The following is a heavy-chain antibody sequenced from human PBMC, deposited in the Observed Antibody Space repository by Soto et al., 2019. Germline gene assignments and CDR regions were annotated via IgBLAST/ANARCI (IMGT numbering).Heavy chain of an antibody. CDR2: TYYSENT. J-gene: IGHJ4*02. Sequence: SETLSLICTVSGGSISSGGYYWNWIRQHPGKGLEWIGYTYYSENTYYNPSLNSRITISADTSKNQFSLKLSSVIAADNAVYYYARLSSNGWPIDSWGQCTVVTVSS. D-gene: IGHD6-19*01. V-gene: IGHV4-31*03. CDR3: ARLSSNGWPIDS. CDR1: GGSISSGGYY.